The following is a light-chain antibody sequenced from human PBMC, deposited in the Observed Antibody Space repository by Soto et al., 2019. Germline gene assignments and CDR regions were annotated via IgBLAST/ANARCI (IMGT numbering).Light chain of an antibody. CDR2: EVN. J-gene: IGLJ1*01. CDR1: SNDVGGYNY. V-gene: IGLV2-8*01. Sequence: QSALTQPPSASGSPGQSVTISCTGSSNDVGGYNYVSWYQQHPGKVPKLMIYEVNKRPSGVPDRFSGSKSGNTASLTVSGLQADDEADYYCSSYAGSTNYVFGTGTKVTVL. CDR3: SSYAGSTNYV.